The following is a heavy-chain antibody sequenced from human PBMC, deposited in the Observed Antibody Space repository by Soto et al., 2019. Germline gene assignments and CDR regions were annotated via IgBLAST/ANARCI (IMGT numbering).Heavy chain of an antibody. V-gene: IGHV3-30-3*01. CDR1: GFTFSSYA. Sequence: GGSLRLSCAASGFTFSSYAMNWVRQAPGKGLEWVAVISYDGSNKYYADSVKGRFTISRDNSKNTLYLQMNSLRAEDTAVYYFARDRSQLSYSSGWFDPWGQGTLVTVSS. J-gene: IGHJ5*02. CDR2: ISYDGSNK. CDR3: ARDRSQLSYSSGWFDP. D-gene: IGHD6-19*01.